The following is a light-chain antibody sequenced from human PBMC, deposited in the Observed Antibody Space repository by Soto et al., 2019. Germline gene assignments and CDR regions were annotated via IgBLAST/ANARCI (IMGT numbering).Light chain of an antibody. V-gene: IGLV2-14*01. Sequence: QSALTQPASVSGSPGQSITISCTGTSSDVGGYNYVSWYQQDPGKAPKLMIYDVSNRPSGVSNRFSGSKSGNTASLTISGLQVEDEADYYCSSYTSSSPYVVFGGGTKLTVL. J-gene: IGLJ2*01. CDR1: SSDVGGYNY. CDR2: DVS. CDR3: SSYTSSSPYVV.